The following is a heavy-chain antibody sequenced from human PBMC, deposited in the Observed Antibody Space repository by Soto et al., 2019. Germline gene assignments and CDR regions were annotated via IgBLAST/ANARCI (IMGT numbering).Heavy chain of an antibody. CDR2: INPSGGST. Sequence: GASVKVSCKASGYTFTSYYMHWVRQAPGQGLEWMGIINPSGGSTSYAQKFQGRVTMTRDTSTSTVYMELSSLRSEDTAVYYCARMGSSSSFPRGWFDLWGQGTLVTVSS. CDR3: ARMGSSSSFPRGWFDL. D-gene: IGHD2-2*01. V-gene: IGHV1-46*01. CDR1: GYTFTSYY. J-gene: IGHJ5*02.